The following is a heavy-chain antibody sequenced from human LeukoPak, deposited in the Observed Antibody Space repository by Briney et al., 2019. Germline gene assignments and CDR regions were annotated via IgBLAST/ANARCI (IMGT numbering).Heavy chain of an antibody. D-gene: IGHD3-22*01. Sequence: GGSLRPSCAASGFTFSTYAVNWVRQAPGKGLGWVSTISGSGDSTYYADSVKGRFTISRDNSKDTLYLQMSSVRVDDTAVYYCARDRGRYYDSRGFYWGYYFDSWGQGILVTVST. CDR1: GFTFSTYA. CDR3: ARDRGRYYDSRGFYWGYYFDS. CDR2: ISGSGDST. J-gene: IGHJ4*02. V-gene: IGHV3-23*01.